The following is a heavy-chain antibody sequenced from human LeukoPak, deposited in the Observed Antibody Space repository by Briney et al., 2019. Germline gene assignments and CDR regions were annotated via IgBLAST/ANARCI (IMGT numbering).Heavy chain of an antibody. V-gene: IGHV4-39*07. Sequence: PSETLSLTCTVSGGSISSSSYYWGWIRQPPGKGLEWIGSIYYSGSTYYNPSLKSRVTMSVDTSKNQFSLKLSSVTAADTAVYYCARVGYCSSTSCPPDYWGQGTLVTVSS. D-gene: IGHD2-2*01. J-gene: IGHJ4*02. CDR1: GGSISSSSYY. CDR3: ARVGYCSSTSCPPDY. CDR2: IYYSGST.